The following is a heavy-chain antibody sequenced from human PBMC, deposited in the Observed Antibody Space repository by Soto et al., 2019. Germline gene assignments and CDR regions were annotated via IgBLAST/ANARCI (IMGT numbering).Heavy chain of an antibody. CDR2: IYHSGST. CDR1: GGSVSNDAYY. CDR3: ARLGIGWEFPFDY. J-gene: IGHJ4*02. D-gene: IGHD1-26*01. Sequence: QVQLQESGPGLVKPSETLSLTCIVSGGSVSNDAYYWSWIRQPPGKGLEWIGYIYHSGSTYYTPPLQSRVTISADTSANQFSLKVSSVTAADTAVYYCARLGIGWEFPFDYWGQGTLVNVSS. V-gene: IGHV4-61*08.